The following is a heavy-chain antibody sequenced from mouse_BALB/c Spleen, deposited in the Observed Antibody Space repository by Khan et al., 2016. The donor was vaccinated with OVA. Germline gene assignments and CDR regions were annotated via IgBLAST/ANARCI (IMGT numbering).Heavy chain of an antibody. D-gene: IGHD2-4*01. CDR3: AREIYYDYAYYYAMDY. J-gene: IGHJ4*01. CDR1: GFSLTGYG. Sequence: QVQLKESGPGLVAPSQSLSITCTVSGFSLTGYGVNWVRQPPGKGLEWLGMIWGDGSTDYNSALKSRLSISKDNSKSQVFLKMNSLHTDDTARYXCAREIYYDYAYYYAMDYWGQGTSVTVSS. CDR2: IWGDGST. V-gene: IGHV2-6-7*01.